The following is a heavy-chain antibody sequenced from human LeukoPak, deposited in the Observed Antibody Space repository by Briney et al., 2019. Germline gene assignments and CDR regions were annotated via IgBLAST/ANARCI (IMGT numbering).Heavy chain of an antibody. D-gene: IGHD6-19*01. V-gene: IGHV4-59*01. J-gene: IGHJ5*01. CDR2: IYYSGST. CDR3: AGGRSCGNRGWYSPPLGVNRFRP. Sequence: SETLSLTCTVSGGSISSYYWSWIRQPPGKGLEWIGYIYYSGSTNYNPSLKSRVTISVDTSKNQFSLKLSSVTAADTAVYYCAGGRSCGNRGWYSPPLGVNRFRPWGQGTLVTVSS. CDR1: GGSISSYY.